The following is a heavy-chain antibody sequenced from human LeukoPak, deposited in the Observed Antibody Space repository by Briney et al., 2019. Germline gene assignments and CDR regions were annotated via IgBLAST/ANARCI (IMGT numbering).Heavy chain of an antibody. Sequence: GRSLRLSCAASGFTFDDYAMHWVRQAPGKGLEWVSGISWNSGSIGYADPVKGRFTISRDNAKNSLYLQMNSLRAEDMALYYCAKDTTPLASYFDYWGRGTLVTVSS. CDR1: GFTFDDYA. CDR2: ISWNSGSI. D-gene: IGHD5-12*01. J-gene: IGHJ4*02. CDR3: AKDTTPLASYFDY. V-gene: IGHV3-9*03.